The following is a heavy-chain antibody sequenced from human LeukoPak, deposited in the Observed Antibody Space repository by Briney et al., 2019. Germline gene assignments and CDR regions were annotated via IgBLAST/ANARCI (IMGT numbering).Heavy chain of an antibody. CDR3: ATPRGVRGVIGNFDY. V-gene: IGHV1-2*02. D-gene: IGHD3-10*01. Sequence: ASVKVSCKASGYTFTGYYMHWVRQAPGQGLEWMGWINPNSGGTNYAQKFQGRVTMTRDTSISTAYMEPSRLRSDDTAVYYCATPRGVRGVIGNFDYWGQGTLVTVSS. CDR1: GYTFTGYY. CDR2: INPNSGGT. J-gene: IGHJ4*02.